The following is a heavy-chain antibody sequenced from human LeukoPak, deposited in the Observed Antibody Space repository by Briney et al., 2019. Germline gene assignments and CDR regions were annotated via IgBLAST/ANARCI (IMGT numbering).Heavy chain of an antibody. CDR1: GFTFSSYS. J-gene: IGHJ4*02. CDR2: ISSSSSYI. Sequence: GGSLRLFCAASGFTFSSYSMNWVRQAPGKGLEWVSSISSSSSYIYYADSVKGRFTISRDNAKNSLYLQMNSLRAEDTAWYYCARDRSGAAAGPLDYWGQGTLVTVSS. D-gene: IGHD6-13*01. V-gene: IGHV3-21*01. CDR3: ARDRSGAAAGPLDY.